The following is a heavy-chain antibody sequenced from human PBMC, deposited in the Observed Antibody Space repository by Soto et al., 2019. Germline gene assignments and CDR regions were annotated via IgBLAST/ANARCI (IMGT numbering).Heavy chain of an antibody. J-gene: IGHJ6*02. Sequence: GGSLRLSCAASGFTFSSYAMHWVRQAPGKGLEWVAVISYDGSNKYYADSVKGRFTISRDNSKNTLYLQMNSLRAEDTAVYYCARGGGYSYGYRDYYYYGMDVWGQGTTVTSP. CDR3: ARGGGYSYGYRDYYYYGMDV. V-gene: IGHV3-30-3*01. CDR1: GFTFSSYA. CDR2: ISYDGSNK. D-gene: IGHD5-18*01.